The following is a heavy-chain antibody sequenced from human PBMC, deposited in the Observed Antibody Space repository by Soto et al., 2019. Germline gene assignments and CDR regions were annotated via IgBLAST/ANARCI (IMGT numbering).Heavy chain of an antibody. D-gene: IGHD2-8*01. J-gene: IGHJ4*02. V-gene: IGHV4-59*08. CDR2: IYYSGST. CDR3: ARLLTDLGVDY. Sequence: SETLSLTCTVSGGSISSYYWSWIRQPPGKGLEWIGYIYYSGSTNYNPSLKSRVTISVDTSKNQFSLKLSSVTAADTAVYYCARLLTDLGVDYWGQGTLGTVSS. CDR1: GGSISSYY.